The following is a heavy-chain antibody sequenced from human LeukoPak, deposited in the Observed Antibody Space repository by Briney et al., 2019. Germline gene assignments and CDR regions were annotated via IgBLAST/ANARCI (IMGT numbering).Heavy chain of an antibody. Sequence: PGGSLRLSCAASGFTVSSNYMSWVRQAPGKGLEWVSVIYSGGSTYYADSVKGRFTISRDNSKNTLYLQMNSLRAEDTAVYYCARAKSGSNYYYYMDVWGKGTTVTVSS. V-gene: IGHV3-66*02. CDR1: GFTVSSNY. J-gene: IGHJ6*03. CDR3: ARAKSGSNYYYYMDV. D-gene: IGHD3-10*01. CDR2: IYSGGST.